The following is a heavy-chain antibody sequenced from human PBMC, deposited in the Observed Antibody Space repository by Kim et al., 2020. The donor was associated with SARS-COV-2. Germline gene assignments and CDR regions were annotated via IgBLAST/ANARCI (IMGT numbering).Heavy chain of an antibody. CDR1: GFTFSNFN. Sequence: GGSLRLSCAASGFTFSNFNMNWVRQAPGKGLEWVSSISSSSSYIYYADSMKGRFTISRDNAKNSLYLQMNSLRAEDTAVYYCATGRDTSGWWGSYWGQGT. CDR2: ISSSSSYI. V-gene: IGHV3-21*01. D-gene: IGHD6-19*01. J-gene: IGHJ4*02. CDR3: ATGRDTSGWWGSY.